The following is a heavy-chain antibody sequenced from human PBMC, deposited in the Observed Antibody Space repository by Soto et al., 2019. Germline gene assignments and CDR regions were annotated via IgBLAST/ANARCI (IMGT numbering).Heavy chain of an antibody. V-gene: IGHV4-31*01. CDR2: IYYSGST. CDR1: GGSISSGGYY. CDR3: ARVGSSPPYYYYYMDV. D-gene: IGHD6-6*01. Sequence: QVQLQESGPGLVKPSQTLSLTCTVSGGSISSGGYYWSWIRQHPGKGLEWIGYIYYSGSTYYNPSLKSLVTISVDTSKNQFSLKLSSVTAADTAVYYCARVGSSPPYYYYYMDVWGKGTTVTVSS. J-gene: IGHJ6*03.